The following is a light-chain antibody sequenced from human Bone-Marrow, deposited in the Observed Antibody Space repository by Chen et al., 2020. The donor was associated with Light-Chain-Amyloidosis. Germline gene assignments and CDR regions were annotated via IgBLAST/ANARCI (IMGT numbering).Light chain of an antibody. CDR2: RDT. Sequence: SYELTQPPSVSVSPGQTARITCSGDDLPTKYAYWYQQKPGQAPVLVIHRDTERPSGISERFCGSSSGTKATLTISGGEAEEEAAYHCQSADSSGTYDVVFGGGTKLTVL. CDR1: DLPTKY. J-gene: IGLJ2*01. CDR3: QSADSSGTYDVV. V-gene: IGLV3-25*02.